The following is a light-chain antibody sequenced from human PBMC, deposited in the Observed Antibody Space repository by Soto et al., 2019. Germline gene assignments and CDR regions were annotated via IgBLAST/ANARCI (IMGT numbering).Light chain of an antibody. CDR2: DAS. CDR1: QSITTR. J-gene: IGKJ1*01. Sequence: DLQVTKSPSTLSASVGDSVTITCRASQSITTRLAWYQQKPGKAPKVMIYDASNLESGVPSRFSGSGYGTDFLLTLSSLQPDDFATYWCQHSGGRWTFGQGTNVEVK. CDR3: QHSGGRWT. V-gene: IGKV1-5*01.